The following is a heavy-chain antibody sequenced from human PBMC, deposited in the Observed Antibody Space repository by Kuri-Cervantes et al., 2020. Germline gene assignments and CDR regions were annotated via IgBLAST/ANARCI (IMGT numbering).Heavy chain of an antibody. CDR3: ARGTIVVYQGGY. D-gene: IGHD3-22*01. V-gene: IGHV3-23*01. CDR1: GFTFSSYA. CDR2: ISGSGGST. J-gene: IGHJ4*02. Sequence: GGSLRLSCAASGFTFSSYAMSWVRQAPGKGLEWVSAISGSGGSTYYADSVKGRFTISRDNSKNTLYLQMNSLRAEDTAVYYCARGTIVVYQGGYWGQGTLVTVSS.